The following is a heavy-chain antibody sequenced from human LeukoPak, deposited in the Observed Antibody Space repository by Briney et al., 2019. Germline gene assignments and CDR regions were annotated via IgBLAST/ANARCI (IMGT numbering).Heavy chain of an antibody. D-gene: IGHD3-16*01. CDR2: ISGDAGRT. J-gene: IGHJ6*03. CDR3: AKDYGVGRVYYYYMDV. CDR1: GFTFSSYG. V-gene: IGHV3-23*01. Sequence: PGGSLRLSCAASGFTFSSYGMNWVRQAPGKGLEWVSGISGDAGRTYYADSVKGRFTIYRDNSKNTLFLQMNSLRAEDTAVYYCAKDYGVGRVYYYYMDVWGKGTTVTISS.